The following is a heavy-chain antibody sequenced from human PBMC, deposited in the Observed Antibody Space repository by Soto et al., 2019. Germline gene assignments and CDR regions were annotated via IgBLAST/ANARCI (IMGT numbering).Heavy chain of an antibody. CDR1: GFTSDDYA. Sequence: EVQLVESGGGLVQPGRSLRLSCAASGFTSDDYAMHWVRQAPGKGLEWVSGISWNSGSIGYADSVKGRFTISRDNAKNSLYLQMNSLRAEDTALYYCAKDRRLLWFGELTSGYFDYWGQGTLVTVSS. V-gene: IGHV3-9*02. CDR2: ISWNSGSI. CDR3: AKDRRLLWFGELTSGYFDY. D-gene: IGHD3-10*01. J-gene: IGHJ4*02.